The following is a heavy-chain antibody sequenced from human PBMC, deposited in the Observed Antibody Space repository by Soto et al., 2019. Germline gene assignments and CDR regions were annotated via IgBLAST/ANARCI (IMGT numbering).Heavy chain of an antibody. CDR3: ATGCSGGSCPPGDWN. Sequence: QVQLVQSGAEVKKPGASVKVSCKASGYTFTSYYMHWVRQAPGQGLEWMGIINPGGGSTSYAQKFKGRVTRTRDTSSSIIYREVSSLRSEDTPVYYCATGCSGGSCPPGDWNWGQGTKVTVSS. J-gene: IGHJ3*01. CDR2: INPGGGST. CDR1: GYTFTSYY. V-gene: IGHV1-46*03. D-gene: IGHD2-15*01.